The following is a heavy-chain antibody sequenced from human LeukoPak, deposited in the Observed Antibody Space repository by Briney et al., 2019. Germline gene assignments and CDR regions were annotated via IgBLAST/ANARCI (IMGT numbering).Heavy chain of an antibody. CDR2: IYYSGST. Sequence: SETLSLTCTVSGGSISSGDYYWSWIRQPPGKGLEWIGYIYYSGSTYYNPSLKSRVTISVDTSKNQFSLKLSSVTAADTAVYYCARDGSRAWFGEGPSWGQGTLVTVSS. CDR3: ARDGSRAWFGEGPS. D-gene: IGHD3-10*01. CDR1: GGSISSGDYY. V-gene: IGHV4-30-4*01. J-gene: IGHJ4*02.